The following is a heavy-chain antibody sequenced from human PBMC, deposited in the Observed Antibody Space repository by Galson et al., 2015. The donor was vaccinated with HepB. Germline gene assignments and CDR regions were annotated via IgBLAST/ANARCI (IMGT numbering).Heavy chain of an antibody. CDR2: INPDSGGT. CDR3: AILGYCTTSSCYRPPDY. V-gene: IGHV1-2*02. Sequence: SVKVSCKASGYTFTAYYMHWVRQAPGQGLEWMGWINPDSGGTNYAQKFQGRVTMARDTSISTAYMELSWLRSDDTAMYYCAILGYCTTSSCYRPPDYWGQGTLVTVSS. CDR1: GYTFTAYY. D-gene: IGHD2-2*01. J-gene: IGHJ4*02.